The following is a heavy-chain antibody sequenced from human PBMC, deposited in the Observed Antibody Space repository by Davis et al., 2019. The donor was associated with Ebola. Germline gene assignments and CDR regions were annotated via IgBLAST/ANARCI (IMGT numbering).Heavy chain of an antibody. CDR3: ARSTNVGSSWYGGDYYYYGMDV. CDR2: INAGKGNT. D-gene: IGHD6-13*01. CDR1: GYTFTSYA. V-gene: IGHV1-3*01. Sequence: ASVKVSCKASGYTFTSYAMHWVRQAPGQRLEWMGWINAGKGNTKYSQKFQGRVTITRDTSASTAYMELSSLRSEDTAAYYCARSTNVGSSWYGGDYYYYGMDVWGQGTTVTVSS. J-gene: IGHJ6*02.